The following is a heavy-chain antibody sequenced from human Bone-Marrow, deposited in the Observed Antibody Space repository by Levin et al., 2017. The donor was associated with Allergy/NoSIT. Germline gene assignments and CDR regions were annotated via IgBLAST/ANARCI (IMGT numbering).Heavy chain of an antibody. J-gene: IGHJ2*01. V-gene: IGHV4-39*01. CDR3: ARLGTPVTTTGYFDL. D-gene: IGHD4-17*01. CDR1: AGSVTSSSPY. Sequence: PSETLSLTCSVSVSAGSVTSSSPYWGWVRQPPGPGLEWIGTIFSGGSTYDNPTLKSRVTISVDMSKNQFSLRLSAVTAADPDLYFCARLGTPVTTTGYFDLWGPGTLVTVSS. CDR2: IFSGGST.